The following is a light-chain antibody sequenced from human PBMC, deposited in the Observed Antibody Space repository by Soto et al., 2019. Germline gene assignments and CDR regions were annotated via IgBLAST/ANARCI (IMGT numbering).Light chain of an antibody. V-gene: IGLV1-40*01. CDR1: SSNIGAGYD. J-gene: IGLJ1*01. CDR3: QSYDSSLRGAYV. CDR2: GNS. Sequence: QSVLTQPPSVSGAPGQRVTISCTGSSSNIGAGYDVHWYQQLPGTAPKLLIYGNSNRPSGVPDRFSGSKSGTSSSLAITGLHAEDEADYYCQSYDSSLRGAYVFGTGTKLTVL.